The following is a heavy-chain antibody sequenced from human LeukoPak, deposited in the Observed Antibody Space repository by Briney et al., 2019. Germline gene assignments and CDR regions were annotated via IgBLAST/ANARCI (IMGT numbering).Heavy chain of an antibody. CDR1: GFTFSSYG. J-gene: IGHJ6*02. V-gene: IGHV3-33*01. CDR3: ARDTDSSSWYRGTYGMDV. D-gene: IGHD6-13*01. Sequence: GGSPRLSCAASGFTFSSYGMHWVRQAPGKGLEWVAVIWYDGSNKYYADSVKGRFTISRDNSKNTLYLQMNSLRAEDTAVYYCARDTDSSSWYRGTYGMDVWGQGTTVTVSS. CDR2: IWYDGSNK.